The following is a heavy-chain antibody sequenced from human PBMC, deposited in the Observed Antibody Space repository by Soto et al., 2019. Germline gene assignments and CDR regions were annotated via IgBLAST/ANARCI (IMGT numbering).Heavy chain of an antibody. V-gene: IGHV1-69*02. D-gene: IGHD3-22*01. J-gene: IGHJ4*02. Sequence: QVQLVQSGAEVKKPGSSVKVSCKASGGTFSSYTISWVRQAPGQGLEWMGRIIRILGIANYAQKFQGRVTITADKTTSTAYMELSSLRSEDTAVYYCASRYDSSDYWGQGTLVTVSS. CDR3: ASRYDSSDY. CDR1: GGTFSSYT. CDR2: IIRILGIA.